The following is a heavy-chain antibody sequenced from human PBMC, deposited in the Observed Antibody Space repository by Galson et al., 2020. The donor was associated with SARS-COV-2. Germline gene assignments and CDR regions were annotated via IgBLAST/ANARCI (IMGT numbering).Heavy chain of an antibody. CDR2: INQSGST. CDR3: ASPRQAGLDY. Sequence: SQTLSLTCAVYGGSFSGSYWSWIRQPPGKGLEWIGEINQSGSTHYNSSLKSRVTISVDTSKNHFSLKVSSVTAADTAVYYCASPRQAGLDYWGQGTLVTVSS. CDR1: GGSFSGSY. J-gene: IGHJ4*02. V-gene: IGHV4-34*01.